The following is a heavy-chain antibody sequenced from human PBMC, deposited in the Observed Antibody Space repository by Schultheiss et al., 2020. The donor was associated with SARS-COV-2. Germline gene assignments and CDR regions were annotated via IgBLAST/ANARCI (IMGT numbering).Heavy chain of an antibody. CDR1: GGSISSGGYS. CDR2: IYHSGST. V-gene: IGHV4-30-2*01. J-gene: IGHJ4*02. D-gene: IGHD6-19*01. Sequence: SETLSLTCAVSGGSISSGGYSWSWIRQPPGKGLEWIGYIYHSGSTYYNPSLKSRVTISVDTSKNQFSLKLSSVTAADTAVYYCARGLYSSGLRDYWGQGTLVTVSS. CDR3: ARGLYSSGLRDY.